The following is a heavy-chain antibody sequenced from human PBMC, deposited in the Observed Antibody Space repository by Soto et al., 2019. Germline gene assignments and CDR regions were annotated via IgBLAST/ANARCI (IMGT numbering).Heavy chain of an antibody. J-gene: IGHJ4*02. V-gene: IGHV2-5*02. CDR2: IYWDDDK. CDR3: AHRDPYYWIDY. CDR1: GFSLSTSGGG. D-gene: IGHD3-10*01. Sequence: QITLKESGPTLVKPTQTLTLTCTFSGFSLSTSGGGVAWIRQPPGKALEWLALIYWDDDKRYSPALKSRLTITNYPSKNQAVLTMTNMDPVDTATYYSAHRDPYYWIDYWGQGTLVTVSS.